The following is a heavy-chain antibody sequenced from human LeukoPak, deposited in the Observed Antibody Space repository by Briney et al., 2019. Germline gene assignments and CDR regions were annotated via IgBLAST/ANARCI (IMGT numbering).Heavy chain of an antibody. CDR3: ARHGGASVYYFDY. CDR2: ISYRGSP. CDR1: GGSITRGDSY. V-gene: IGHV4-31*03. J-gene: IGHJ4*02. D-gene: IGHD3-16*01. Sequence: PSQTLSLTCTVSGGSITRGDSYWTWIRQYPEKGLEWIGYISYRGSPYYNPSLKSRLAISIDTSHNHFSLKLSSVTAADTAVYYCARHGGASVYYFDYWGQGTLVTVSS.